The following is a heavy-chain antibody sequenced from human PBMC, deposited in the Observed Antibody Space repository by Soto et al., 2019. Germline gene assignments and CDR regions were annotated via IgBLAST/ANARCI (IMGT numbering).Heavy chain of an antibody. CDR3: ARHSYDSSGYYYYYGMDV. CDR1: GGTFSSYA. CDR2: IIPIFGTA. Sequence: QVQLVQSGAEVKKPGSSVKVSCKASGGTFSSYAISWVRQAPGQGLEWMGGIIPIFGTANYAQKFQGRVTITADESTRTTYMELSSLRSEDTAVYYCARHSYDSSGYYYYYGMDVWGQGTTVTVSS. V-gene: IGHV1-69*12. J-gene: IGHJ6*02. D-gene: IGHD3-22*01.